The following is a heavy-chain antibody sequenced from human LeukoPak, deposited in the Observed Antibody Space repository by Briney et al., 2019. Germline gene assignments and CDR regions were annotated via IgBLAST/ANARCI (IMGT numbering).Heavy chain of an antibody. V-gene: IGHV5-51*01. CDR2: IYPGDSDT. Sequence: VESLNIYCKGSGYSFTSYWIGWVRQMPGKGLEWMGIIYPGDSDTRYTPSFQGQITISADKSITTAYLQWSSLKASDTAMYYCARRRGYYGDYWGQGTLVTVSS. J-gene: IGHJ4*02. D-gene: IGHD3-22*01. CDR3: ARRRGYYGDY. CDR1: GYSFTSYW.